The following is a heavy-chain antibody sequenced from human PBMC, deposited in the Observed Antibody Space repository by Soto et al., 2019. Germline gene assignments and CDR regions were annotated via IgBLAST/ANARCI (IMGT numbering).Heavy chain of an antibody. J-gene: IGHJ4*02. CDR1: GLTFSSYA. D-gene: IGHD3-22*01. CDR2: IPYDGSNK. CDR3: ARDLYDSSGFDY. Sequence: PGGSLRLSCAASGLTFSSYAMHWVRQAPGKGLEWVAVIPYDGSNKYYADSVKGRFTISRDNSKNTLYLQMNSLRAEDTAVYYCARDLYDSSGFDYWGQGTLVTVSS. V-gene: IGHV3-30-3*01.